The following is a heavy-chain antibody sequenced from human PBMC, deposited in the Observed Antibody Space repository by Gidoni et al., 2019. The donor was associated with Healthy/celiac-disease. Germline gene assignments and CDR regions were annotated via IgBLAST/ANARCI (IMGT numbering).Heavy chain of an antibody. J-gene: IGHJ2*01. D-gene: IGHD3-22*01. V-gene: IGHV4-61*02. CDR2: IYTSGST. CDR1: GGSISSGSYY. Sequence: QVQLQESGPGLVKPSQTLSLTCTVSGGSISSGSYYWSWIRQPAGKGLEWIGRIYTSGSTNYNPSLKSRVTISVDTSKNQFSLKLSSVTAADTAVYYCARETYYYDSSGYYYLWYFDLWGRGTLVTVSS. CDR3: ARETYYYDSSGYYYLWYFDL.